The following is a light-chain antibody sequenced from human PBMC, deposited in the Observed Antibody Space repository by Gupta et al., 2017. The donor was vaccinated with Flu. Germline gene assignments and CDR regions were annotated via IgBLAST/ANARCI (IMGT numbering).Light chain of an antibody. J-gene: IGKJ2*01. V-gene: IGKV3-11*01. CDR3: HQRSNCPVT. CDR1: QSVSSY. Sequence: EIVLTQSPATLSLSPGERATLSCRASQSVSSYLAWYQQKPGQAPRLLIYDASNRATGIPARFSGSGYGTEFTLTISSREPEDFAVYYCHQRSNCPVTFGQGTKLDIK. CDR2: DAS.